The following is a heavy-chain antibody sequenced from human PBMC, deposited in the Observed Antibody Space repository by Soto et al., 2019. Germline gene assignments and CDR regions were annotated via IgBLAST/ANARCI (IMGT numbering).Heavy chain of an antibody. CDR3: ARHKYLYYLDY. J-gene: IGHJ4*02. V-gene: IGHV4-59*08. Sequence: SEPLSLTCTVSGGSISNYYCSWIWQPPGKVLEWIGYIYYSRSTNYNPSLKSRVTISVDTSKNQFSLKLSSVTAADTAVYYCARHKYLYYLDYWGQGTLVTGSS. D-gene: IGHD2-2*01. CDR2: IYYSRST. CDR1: GGSISNYY.